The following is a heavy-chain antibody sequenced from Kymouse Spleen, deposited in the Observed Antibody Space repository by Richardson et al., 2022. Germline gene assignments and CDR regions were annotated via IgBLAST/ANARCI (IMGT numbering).Heavy chain of an antibody. CDR1: GFTFSSYD. CDR3: ARGYSSGWYVWYFDL. D-gene: IGHD6-19*01. Sequence: EVQLVESGGGLVQPGGSLRLSCAASGFTFSSYDMHWVRQATGKGLEWVSAIGTAGDTYYPGSVKGRFTISRENAKNSLYLQMNSLRAGDTAVYYCARGYSSGWYVWYFDLWGRGTLVTVSS. V-gene: IGHV3-13*01. J-gene: IGHJ2*01. CDR2: IGTAGDT.